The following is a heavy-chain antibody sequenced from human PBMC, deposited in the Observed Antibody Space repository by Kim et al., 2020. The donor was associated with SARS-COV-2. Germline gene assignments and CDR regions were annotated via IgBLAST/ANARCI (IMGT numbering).Heavy chain of an antibody. CDR2: IYYSGST. D-gene: IGHD4-17*01. CDR3: ARVSVRWHPGNAFDI. V-gene: IGHV4-30-4*01. J-gene: IGHJ3*02. CDR1: GGSISSGDYY. Sequence: SETLSLTCTVSGGSISSGDYYWSWIRQPPGKGLEWIGYIYYSGSTYYNPSLKSRVTISVDTSKNQFSLKLSSVTAADTAGYYCARVSVRWHPGNAFDIWGQGTMVTVSS.